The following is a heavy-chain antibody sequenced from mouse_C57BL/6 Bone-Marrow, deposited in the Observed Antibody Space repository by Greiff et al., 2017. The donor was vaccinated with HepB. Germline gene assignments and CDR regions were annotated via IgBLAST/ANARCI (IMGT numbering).Heavy chain of an antibody. V-gene: IGHV1-55*01. D-gene: IGHD2-5*01. Sequence: QVQLQQPGAELVKPGASVKMSCKASGYTFTSYWITWVKQRPGQGLEWIGDIYPGSGSTNYNEKFKSKATLTVDTSSSTAYMQLSSLPSEDAAVYYCARRGDSNSRYFDVWGTGTTVTVAS. CDR2: IYPGSGST. CDR1: GYTFTSYW. J-gene: IGHJ1*03. CDR3: ARRGDSNSRYFDV.